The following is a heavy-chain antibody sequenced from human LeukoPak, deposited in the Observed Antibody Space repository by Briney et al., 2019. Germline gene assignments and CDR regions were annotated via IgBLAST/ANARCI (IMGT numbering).Heavy chain of an antibody. CDR1: GSSFTISGYA. J-gene: IGHJ4*02. D-gene: IGHD5-12*01. CDR2: SIPMFGTP. Sequence: SVQVSCKPSGSSFTISGYAIVWVRQAPGQGLEWMGGSIPMFGTPDYAPKFQGRLTITTDETTNTAYMQLSSLTYEDTAVYYCARGRGGSIVIVAPYLDSWGQGTLVSVSS. V-gene: IGHV1-69*05. CDR3: ARGRGGSIVIVAPYLDS.